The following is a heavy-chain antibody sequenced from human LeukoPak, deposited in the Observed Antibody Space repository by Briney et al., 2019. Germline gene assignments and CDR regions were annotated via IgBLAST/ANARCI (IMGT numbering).Heavy chain of an antibody. Sequence: SKTLSLTCTVAGGSISSHYWSWIQQPPGKGLEWIGYIYYSGSTNYNPSLKSRVTISVDTSKNQFSLKLSSVTAADTAVYYCARGFLTKGYCSSTSCYILDYWGQGTLVTVSS. J-gene: IGHJ4*02. CDR1: GGSISSHY. V-gene: IGHV4-59*11. D-gene: IGHD2-2*02. CDR2: IYYSGST. CDR3: ARGFLTKGYCSSTSCYILDY.